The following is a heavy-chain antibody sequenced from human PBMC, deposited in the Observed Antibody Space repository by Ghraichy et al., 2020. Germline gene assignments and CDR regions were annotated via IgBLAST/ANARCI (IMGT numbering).Heavy chain of an antibody. V-gene: IGHV7-4-1*02. CDR1: GYTFTAYA. J-gene: IGHJ4*02. CDR3: ARSFSWNDAILFDY. Sequence: ASVKVSCKASGYTFTAYAMNWVRQAPGQGLKWMGWINTNTGNPTYAPGFTGRFVFSLDTSVSTAYLQISSLKAEDTAVYYCARSFSWNDAILFDYWGQGTLVTVSS. D-gene: IGHD1-1*01. CDR2: INTNTGNP.